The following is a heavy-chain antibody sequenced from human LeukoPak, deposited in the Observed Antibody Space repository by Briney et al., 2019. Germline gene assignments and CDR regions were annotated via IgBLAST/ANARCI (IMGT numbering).Heavy chain of an antibody. Sequence: GGSLRLSCAASGFTFSSYDMHWVRQATGKGLEWVSAIGTAGDTYYPGSVKGRFTISRENAKNSLYLQMNSLRAGDTAVYYCARAGTGDYFDYWGQGTLVTVSS. D-gene: IGHD1-1*01. CDR1: GFTFSSYD. J-gene: IGHJ4*02. CDR3: ARAGTGDYFDY. CDR2: IGTAGDT. V-gene: IGHV3-13*01.